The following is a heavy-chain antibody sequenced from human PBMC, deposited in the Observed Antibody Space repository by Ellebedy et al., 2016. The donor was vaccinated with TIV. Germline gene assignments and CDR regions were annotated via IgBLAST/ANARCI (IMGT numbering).Heavy chain of an antibody. V-gene: IGHV4-34*01. D-gene: IGHD2-2*01. CDR2: INHSGST. J-gene: IGHJ6*03. CDR3: ARERFVVVPAAIWDYYYYYMDV. Sequence: ESLKISXAASGFTFSSYWMSWVRQAPGKGLEWIGEINHSGSTNYNPSLKSRVTISVDTSKNQFSLKLSSVTAADTAVYYCARERFVVVPAAIWDYYYYYMDVWGKGTTVTVSS. CDR1: GFTFSSYW.